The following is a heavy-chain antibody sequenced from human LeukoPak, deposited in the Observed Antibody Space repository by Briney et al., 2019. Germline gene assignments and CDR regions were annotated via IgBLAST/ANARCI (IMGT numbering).Heavy chain of an antibody. Sequence: GGSLRLSCAASGFTFSDYYMSWIRQAPGKGLEWVSYISSSGSTIYYADSVKGRFTISRDNAKNSLYLQMNSLRAEDTAVYYCARGSTVNLYSSGWQRANYYYYMDVWGKGTTVTISS. V-gene: IGHV3-11*01. CDR1: GFTFSDYY. D-gene: IGHD6-19*01. J-gene: IGHJ6*03. CDR3: ARGSTVNLYSSGWQRANYYYYMDV. CDR2: ISSSGSTI.